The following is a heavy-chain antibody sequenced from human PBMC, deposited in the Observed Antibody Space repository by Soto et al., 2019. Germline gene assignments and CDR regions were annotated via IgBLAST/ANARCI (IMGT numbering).Heavy chain of an antibody. Sequence: QVQLMQSGAXVKKPGASVKVSCKASGDTFTEYYIHWVRQAPGQGLEWMGTVNPSGGHTTYAQHFLGRVTMTRDTATSTLYMELTSLTSEDTAVYYCARGGHVVVVTAALDYWGQGTLVTVSS. J-gene: IGHJ4*02. V-gene: IGHV1-46*01. CDR1: GDTFTEYY. CDR2: VNPSGGHT. D-gene: IGHD2-21*02. CDR3: ARGGHVVVVTAALDY.